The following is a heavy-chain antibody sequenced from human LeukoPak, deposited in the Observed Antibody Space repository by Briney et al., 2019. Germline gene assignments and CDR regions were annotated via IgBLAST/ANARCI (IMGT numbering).Heavy chain of an antibody. CDR2: IYYSGST. D-gene: IGHD2-2*01. CDR1: GGSISSGGYY. Sequence: SETLSLTCTVSGGSISSGGYYWSWIRQHPGKGLEWIGYIYYSGSTYYNPSLKSRVTISVDTSKNQFSLKLSSVTAADTAVYYCARGNRFGSSSTSCPMDVWGKGTTVTVSS. V-gene: IGHV4-31*03. CDR3: ARGNRFGSSSTSCPMDV. J-gene: IGHJ6*03.